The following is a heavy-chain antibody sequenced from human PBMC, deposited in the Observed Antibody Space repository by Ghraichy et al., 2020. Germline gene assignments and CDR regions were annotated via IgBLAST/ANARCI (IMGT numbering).Heavy chain of an antibody. V-gene: IGHV3-23*01. CDR2: ISGTGDST. CDR3: ARDCRFF. J-gene: IGHJ4*02. CDR1: GFTFINYA. D-gene: IGHD3-3*01. Sequence: GGSLRLSCAASGFTFINYAMSWVRQAPGKGLEWVSSISGTGDSTYYADPVKGRFTISRDNSKNTMFLQMNSLRADDTAVYYCARDCRFFRGQGTLVTVSS.